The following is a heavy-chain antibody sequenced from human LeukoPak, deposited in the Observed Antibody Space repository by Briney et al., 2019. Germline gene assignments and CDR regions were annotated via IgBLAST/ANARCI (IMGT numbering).Heavy chain of an antibody. J-gene: IGHJ5*02. Sequence: PGGSLRLSCAASGFTFSSYWMHWFRQAPGKGLVWVSRINSDGSSTSYADSVKGRFTISRDNAKNTLYLQMNSLRAEDTAVYYCARGVSPPYCSGGSCYSGWFDPWGQGTLVTVSS. CDR2: INSDGSST. D-gene: IGHD2-15*01. CDR3: ARGVSPPYCSGGSCYSGWFDP. CDR1: GFTFSSYW. V-gene: IGHV3-74*01.